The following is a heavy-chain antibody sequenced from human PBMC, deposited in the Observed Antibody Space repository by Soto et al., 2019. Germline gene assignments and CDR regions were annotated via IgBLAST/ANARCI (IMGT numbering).Heavy chain of an antibody. CDR1: GFAFNNNG. CDR2: ISKSDYT. D-gene: IGHD2-2*01. CDR3: AREDSIIIPAGSDF. V-gene: IGHV3-21*01. Sequence: SGGSLRLSCTVSGFAFNNNGINWVRQAPGKGLEWVSSISKSDYTHDSDSVKGRFATSRDNAKSSESLQMNTLRVEDTAVYYCAREDSIIIPAGSDFWGQGTLVTVSS. J-gene: IGHJ4*02.